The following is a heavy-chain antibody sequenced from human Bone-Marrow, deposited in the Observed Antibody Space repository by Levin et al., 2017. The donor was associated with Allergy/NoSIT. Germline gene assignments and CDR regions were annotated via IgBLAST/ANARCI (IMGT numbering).Heavy chain of an antibody. CDR1: GDSISNTHHY. D-gene: IGHD2/OR15-2a*01. J-gene: IGHJ5*01. CDR2: MFAGGAA. V-gene: IGHV4-61*02. CDR3: ARDETFNSWHVGWFDS. Sequence: LRLSCTVSGDSISNTHHYWSWIRQPAGTGLEWIGRMFAGGAATYKRSLRSRVTISIDTSKNQFSLKLTSVTAADTAVYYCARDETFNSWHVGWFDSWGQGTLVTVSS.